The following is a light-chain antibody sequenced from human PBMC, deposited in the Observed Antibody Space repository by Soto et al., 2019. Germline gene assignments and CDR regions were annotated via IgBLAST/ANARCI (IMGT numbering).Light chain of an antibody. CDR2: GVS. Sequence: EFVLTQSPGTLSLSPGERATLSCTASQTVRNNYLAWYQQKPGQAPRLLIYGVSSRATGIPDRFSGSGSGTDFTLTISRLEPEDFAVYYCQQYGSSPITFGQGTRLENK. V-gene: IGKV3-20*01. J-gene: IGKJ5*01. CDR3: QQYGSSPIT. CDR1: QTVRNNY.